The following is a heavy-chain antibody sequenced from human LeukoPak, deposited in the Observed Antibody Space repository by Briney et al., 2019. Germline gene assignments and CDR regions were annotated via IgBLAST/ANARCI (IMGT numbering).Heavy chain of an antibody. J-gene: IGHJ4*02. Sequence: GASVKVSCKASGYTFTSYGISWVRQAPGQGLEWMGWISAYNGNTNYAQKLQGRVTMTTDTSTSTAYMELRSLGSDDTAVYYCARHDCSSTSCYGNFDYWGQGTLVTVSS. V-gene: IGHV1-18*01. CDR2: ISAYNGNT. CDR3: ARHDCSSTSCYGNFDY. CDR1: GYTFTSYG. D-gene: IGHD2-2*01.